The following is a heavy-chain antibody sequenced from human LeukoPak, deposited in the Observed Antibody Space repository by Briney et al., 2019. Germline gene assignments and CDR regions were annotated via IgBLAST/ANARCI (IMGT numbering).Heavy chain of an antibody. CDR2: VTGSGGST. Sequence: GGSLRLSCAPSGFTFDNFAMTWVRQAPGKGLEWVSEVTGSGGSTYYADSVKGRFTISRDNSKNTLYLQMNSLRAEDTAIYYCARELFDFDYWGQGTLVTVSS. D-gene: IGHD3-10*01. V-gene: IGHV3-23*01. J-gene: IGHJ4*02. CDR3: ARELFDFDY. CDR1: GFTFDNFA.